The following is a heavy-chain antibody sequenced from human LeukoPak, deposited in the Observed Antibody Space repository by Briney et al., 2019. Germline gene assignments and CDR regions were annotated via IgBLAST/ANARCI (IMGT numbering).Heavy chain of an antibody. J-gene: IGHJ3*02. D-gene: IGHD3-16*01. CDR1: GYTFTSYG. CDR3: ARDDPDYGTDAFDI. CDR2: ISAYNGNT. Sequence: ASVKVSCKASGYTFTSYGISWVRQAPGQWLEWMGWISAYNGNTNYAQKLQGRVTMTTDTSTSTAYMELRSLRSDDTAVYYCARDDPDYGTDAFDIWGQGTMVTVSS. V-gene: IGHV1-18*01.